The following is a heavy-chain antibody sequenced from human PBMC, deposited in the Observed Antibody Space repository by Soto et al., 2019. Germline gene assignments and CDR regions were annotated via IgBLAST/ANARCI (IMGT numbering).Heavy chain of an antibody. D-gene: IGHD2-15*01. CDR3: AKDEYCSGGSCYPPNFDY. CDR2: ISGSGGST. Sequence: GVLRLSCAASGFTFSSYAMSWVRQAPGKGLEWVSAISGSGGSTYYADSVKGRFTISRDNSKNTLYLQMNSLRAEDTAVYYCAKDEYCSGGSCYPPNFDYWGQGTLVTVCS. V-gene: IGHV3-23*01. J-gene: IGHJ4*02. CDR1: GFTFSSYA.